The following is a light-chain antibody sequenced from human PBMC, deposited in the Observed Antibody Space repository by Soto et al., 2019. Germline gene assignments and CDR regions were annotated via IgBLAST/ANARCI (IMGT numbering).Light chain of an antibody. CDR2: GVS. V-gene: IGLV2-8*01. Sequence: QSALTQPPSASGSHGQSVSISCTGTNSDVGGYNYVSWYQQHPGKAPKLMIYGVSKRPSGVPDRFSGSKSGNTASLTVSGLQAEDEADYYCSSYAGSSSFDVFGTGTKVTVL. CDR3: SSYAGSSSFDV. CDR1: NSDVGGYNY. J-gene: IGLJ1*01.